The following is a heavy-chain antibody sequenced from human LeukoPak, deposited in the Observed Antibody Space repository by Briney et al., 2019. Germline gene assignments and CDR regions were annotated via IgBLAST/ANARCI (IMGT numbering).Heavy chain of an antibody. CDR1: GFTFSSYS. Sequence: PGGSLRLSCAASGFTFSSYSMNWVRQAPGEGLEWVSSISSSSSYIYYADSVKGRFTISRDNAKNSLYLQMNSLRAEDTAVYYCARAPKSYYMDVWGKGTTVTVSS. J-gene: IGHJ6*03. CDR3: ARAPKSYYMDV. CDR2: ISSSSSYI. V-gene: IGHV3-21*01.